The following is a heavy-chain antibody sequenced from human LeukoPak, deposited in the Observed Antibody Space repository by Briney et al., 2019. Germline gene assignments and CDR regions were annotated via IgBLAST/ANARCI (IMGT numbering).Heavy chain of an antibody. CDR1: GGSISSYY. CDR3: ARGAYGGDSGAAFDI. D-gene: IGHD4-23*01. V-gene: IGHV4-59*01. J-gene: IGHJ3*02. CDR2: IYYSGST. Sequence: SETLSLTCTVSGGSISSYYWSWIRQPPGKGLEWIGYIYYSGSTNYNPSLKSRVTISVDTSKNEISLKLSSVTAADTAVYFCARGAYGGDSGAAFDIWGQGTMVTGSS.